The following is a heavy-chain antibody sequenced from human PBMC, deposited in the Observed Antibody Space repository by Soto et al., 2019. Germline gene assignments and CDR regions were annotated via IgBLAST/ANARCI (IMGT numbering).Heavy chain of an antibody. CDR1: GYTFTSYY. Sequence: ASVKVSCKASGYTFTSYYIQWVRQAPGQGLEWIGIIIPSGGSTNYAQKFQGRVTMTRDTSTSTVYMELSSLRSEDTAIYYCSRGYPPRDQLGNLPGAFWGQGTLVTVSS. V-gene: IGHV1-46*03. J-gene: IGHJ4*02. CDR2: IIPSGGST. CDR3: SRGYPPRDQLGNLPGAF. D-gene: IGHD1-1*01.